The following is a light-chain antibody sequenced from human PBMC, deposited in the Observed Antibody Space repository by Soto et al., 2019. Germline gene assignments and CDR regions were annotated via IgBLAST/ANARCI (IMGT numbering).Light chain of an antibody. CDR3: QHYVTAPRT. CDR1: QSLSSNF. J-gene: IGKJ1*01. CDR2: GAS. Sequence: EMVVTQSPGTLSFSPGENATLSCRASQSLSSNFLAWYQQKPGQAPSLLIYGASSRATGVPDRFSGGGSGADFTITISRLEPEDFAVYFYQHYVTAPRTFGQGTKVDIK. V-gene: IGKV3-20*01.